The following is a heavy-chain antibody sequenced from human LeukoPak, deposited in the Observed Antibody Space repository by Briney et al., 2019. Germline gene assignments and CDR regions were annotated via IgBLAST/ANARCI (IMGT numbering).Heavy chain of an antibody. V-gene: IGHV3-23*01. CDR3: AKDRGNYYFDY. CDR1: GFTFSSYA. Sequence: GGSLRLSCAASGFTFSSYAMNWVRQTPGKGLEWVSALSSSGGGTYYADSMKGRFTVSRDNSKNTLYLQMSSLRAEDTAVYYCAKDRGNYYFDYWGQGSLVIVSS. J-gene: IGHJ4*02. D-gene: IGHD4-23*01. CDR2: LSSSGGGT.